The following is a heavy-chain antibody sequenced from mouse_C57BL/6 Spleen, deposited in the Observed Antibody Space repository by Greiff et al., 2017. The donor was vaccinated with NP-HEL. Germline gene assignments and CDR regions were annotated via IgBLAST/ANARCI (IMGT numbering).Heavy chain of an antibody. J-gene: IGHJ4*01. D-gene: IGHD4-1*01. CDR1: GFTFSSYG. CDR2: ISSGGSYT. CDR3: ARQLASYAMDY. V-gene: IGHV5-6*01. Sequence: EVQLVESGGDLVKPGGSLKLSCAASGFTFSSYGMSWVRQTPDKRLEWVATISSGGSYTYYPDSVKGRFTISRDNAKNTLYLQMSSLKSEDTAMYYCARQLASYAMDYWGQGTSVTVSS.